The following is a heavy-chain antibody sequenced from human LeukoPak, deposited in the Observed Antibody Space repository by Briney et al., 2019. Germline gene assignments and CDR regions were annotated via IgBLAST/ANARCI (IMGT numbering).Heavy chain of an antibody. D-gene: IGHD3-9*01. CDR2: IYYSGNT. CDR3: ARVGYDILTGYYKLNAFDI. CDR1: GGSISSNY. J-gene: IGHJ3*02. V-gene: IGHV4-59*01. Sequence: SETLSLTCTVSGGSISSNYWSWIRQPPGKGLEWIGYIYYSGNTDYSPSLKSRVTISVDTSKKQFSLKLWSVTAADTAVYYCARVGYDILTGYYKLNAFDIWGQGTMVTVSS.